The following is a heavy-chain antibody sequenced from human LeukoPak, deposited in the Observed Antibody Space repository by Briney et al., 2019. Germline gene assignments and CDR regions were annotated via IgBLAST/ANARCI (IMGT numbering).Heavy chain of an antibody. V-gene: IGHV1-69*15. CDR3: ARRARDGYNWYYFDY. CDR1: GGTFSSYA. J-gene: IGHJ4*02. Sequence: SVKVSCKASGGTFSSYAISWVRQAPGQGLEWMGRIIPIFGTANYAQKFQGRVTITADESTSTAYMELSSLRSEDTAVYYCARRARDGYNWYYFDYWGQGTLVTVSS. D-gene: IGHD5-24*01. CDR2: IIPIFGTA.